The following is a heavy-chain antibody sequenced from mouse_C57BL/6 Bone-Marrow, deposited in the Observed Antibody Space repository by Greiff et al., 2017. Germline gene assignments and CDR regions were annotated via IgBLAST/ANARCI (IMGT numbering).Heavy chain of an antibody. V-gene: IGHV5-9*01. CDR2: ISGGGGNT. Sequence: DVKLVESGGGLVKPGGSLKLSCAASGFTFSSYTMSWVRQTPEKRLEWVATISGGGGNTYYPDSVKGRFTISRDNAKNTLYLQMSSLRSEDTALYYCARHPPNSLPAWFAYWGQGTLVTVSA. J-gene: IGHJ3*01. CDR1: GFTFSSYT. CDR3: ARHPPNSLPAWFAY.